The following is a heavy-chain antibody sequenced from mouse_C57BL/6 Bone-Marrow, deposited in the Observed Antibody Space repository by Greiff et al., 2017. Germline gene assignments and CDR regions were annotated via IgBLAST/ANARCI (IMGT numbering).Heavy chain of an antibody. V-gene: IGHV1-72*01. Sequence: QVQLQQPGAELVKPGASVKLSCKASGYTFTSYWMHWVKQRPGRGLEWIGRIGPNSGGTKYNEKFKSKATLTVDKPSSTAYMQLSSLTSEDSAVYYCARNYGSSYEGVDYWGQGTSVTVSS. CDR2: IGPNSGGT. CDR1: GYTFTSYW. CDR3: ARNYGSSYEGVDY. D-gene: IGHD1-1*01. J-gene: IGHJ4*01.